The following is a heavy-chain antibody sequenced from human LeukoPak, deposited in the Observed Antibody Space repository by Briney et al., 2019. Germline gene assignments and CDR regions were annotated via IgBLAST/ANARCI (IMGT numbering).Heavy chain of an antibody. Sequence: PSETLSLTCTVSGGSICISSYYWGWIRQPPGKGLEWIVSIDYSGSTYYNPSLKSRVTISVDTSKNQFSLKLSSVTAADTAVYYCASHSLHLAGTRRYAFDIWGQGTMVTVSS. CDR1: GGSICISSYY. V-gene: IGHV4-39*01. CDR2: IDYSGST. D-gene: IGHD6-19*01. J-gene: IGHJ3*02. CDR3: ASHSLHLAGTRRYAFDI.